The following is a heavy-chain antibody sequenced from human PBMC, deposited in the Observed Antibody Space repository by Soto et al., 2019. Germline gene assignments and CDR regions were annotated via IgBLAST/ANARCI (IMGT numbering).Heavy chain of an antibody. V-gene: IGHV3-33*01. CDR3: ARDLIGGYSGYDLWDY. CDR1: GFTFSRYG. D-gene: IGHD5-12*01. Sequence: QVQLVASGGGVVQPGRSLRLSCAASGFTFSRYGMHWVRQAPGKGLAWVAVIWYDGSNKYYADSVKGRFTISRDNSKNTLYLQMNSLRAEDTAVYYCARDLIGGYSGYDLWDYWGQGTLVTVSS. J-gene: IGHJ4*02. CDR2: IWYDGSNK.